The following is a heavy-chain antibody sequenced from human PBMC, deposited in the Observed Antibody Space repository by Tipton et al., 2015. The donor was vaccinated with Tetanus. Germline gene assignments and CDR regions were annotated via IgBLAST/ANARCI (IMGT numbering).Heavy chain of an antibody. CDR3: ARIVVVAATLPDYFDY. V-gene: IGHV4-34*01. CDR1: GGSFSGYY. J-gene: IGHJ4*02. D-gene: IGHD2-15*01. Sequence: TLSLTCAVYGGSFSGYYWSWIRQPPGKGLEWIGEINHSGSTNYNPSLKSRVTISVDTSKNQFSLKLSSVTAADTAVYYCARIVVVAATLPDYFDYWGQGTLVTVSS. CDR2: INHSGST.